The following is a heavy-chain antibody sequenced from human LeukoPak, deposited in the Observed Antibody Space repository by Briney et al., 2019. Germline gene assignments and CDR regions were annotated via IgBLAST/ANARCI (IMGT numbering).Heavy chain of an antibody. D-gene: IGHD5-18*01. J-gene: IGHJ4*02. V-gene: IGHV1-46*01. CDR1: GYTFTSYY. CDR2: INPSGGST. Sequence: ASVKVSCKASGYTFTSYYMHWVRQPPGQGLEWMGIINPSGGSTSYAQKFQGRVTMTRDTSTSTVYMELSSLRSEDTAVYYCARDRLLDTAMVGLIDYWGQGTLVTVSS. CDR3: ARDRLLDTAMVGLIDY.